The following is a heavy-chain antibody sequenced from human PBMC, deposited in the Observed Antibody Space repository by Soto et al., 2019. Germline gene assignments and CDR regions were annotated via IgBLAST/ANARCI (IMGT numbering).Heavy chain of an antibody. Sequence: PGGSLRLSCAASGFTFSSYGMHWVRQAPGKGLEWVAVISYDGSNKYYADSVKGRFTISRDNSKNTLYLQMNSLRAEDTAVYYCANQKAGVYFYYMDVWGKGTTVTVSS. D-gene: IGHD2-21*01. CDR1: GFTFSSYG. V-gene: IGHV3-30*18. CDR3: ANQKAGVYFYYMDV. J-gene: IGHJ6*03. CDR2: ISYDGSNK.